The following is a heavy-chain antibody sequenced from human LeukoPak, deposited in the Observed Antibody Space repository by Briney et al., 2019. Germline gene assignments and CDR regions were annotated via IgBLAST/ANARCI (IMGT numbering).Heavy chain of an antibody. J-gene: IGHJ6*03. CDR3: AKGYDSTYYFYYFMDV. CDR1: GFTFRAFG. D-gene: IGHD3-22*01. Sequence: GGTLRLSCAASGFTFRAFGMTWVRQAPGKGLEWVSVISDSGDTTYYADSVKGRFTISRDNSKNTVYLQMNSLRVEDTAVYYCAKGYDSTYYFYYFMDVWGKGTTVTISS. CDR2: ISDSGDTT. V-gene: IGHV3-23*01.